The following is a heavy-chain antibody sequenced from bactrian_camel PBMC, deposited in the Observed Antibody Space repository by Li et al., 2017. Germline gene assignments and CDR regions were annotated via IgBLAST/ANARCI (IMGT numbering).Heavy chain of an antibody. CDR1: GYQWSDNS. D-gene: IGHD3*01. Sequence: HVQLVESGGGSVPPGGSLRLSCTASGYQWSDNSMGWFRQAPGKERDWVASITSGGTTYYAASVKGRFAISRDNAKNTLYLQMNSLKPEDTAVYYCAVDSTFSHSWCYDSLIFRRGEPKYRGQGTQVTVS. CDR3: AVDSTFSHSWCYDSLIFRRGEPKY. J-gene: IGHJ4*01. CDR2: ITSGGTT. V-gene: IGHV3S53*01.